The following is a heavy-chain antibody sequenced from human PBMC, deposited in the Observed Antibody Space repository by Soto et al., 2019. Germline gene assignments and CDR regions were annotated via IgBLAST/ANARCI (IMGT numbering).Heavy chain of an antibody. Sequence: SQTLSVTCTVSGGSISSYYWSWIRQPPGKGLEWIGYIYYSGSTNYNPSLKSRDTISVDTSKNQFSLKLSSVTAADTAVYYCARAGGEQWLEYFDYWGQGTLVTVSS. CDR2: IYYSGST. CDR3: ARAGGEQWLEYFDY. V-gene: IGHV4-59*01. D-gene: IGHD6-19*01. J-gene: IGHJ4*02. CDR1: GGSISSYY.